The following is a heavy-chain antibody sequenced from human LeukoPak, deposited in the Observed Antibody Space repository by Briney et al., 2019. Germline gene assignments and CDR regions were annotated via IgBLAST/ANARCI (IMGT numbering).Heavy chain of an antibody. CDR3: ARVQGGGYRTADY. V-gene: IGHV3-66*01. D-gene: IGHD6-19*01. Sequence: GGSLRLSCAASGFTVSTSYMSWVRQAPGKGLEWVSVIYSGGTTYYADSVNGRFTISRDNSKNTLFLQMNSLRGEDTAMYYCARVQGGGYRTADYWGQGTLVTVSS. J-gene: IGHJ4*02. CDR2: IYSGGTT. CDR1: GFTVSTSY.